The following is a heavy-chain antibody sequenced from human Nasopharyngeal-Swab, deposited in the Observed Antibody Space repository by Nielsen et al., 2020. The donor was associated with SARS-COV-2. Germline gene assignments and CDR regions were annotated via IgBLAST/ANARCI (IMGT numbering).Heavy chain of an antibody. D-gene: IGHD6-19*01. J-gene: IGHJ6*02. CDR1: GGSISSYY. CDR3: ARPLRGGSGWYEAYYYYGMDV. CDR2: IYYSGST. Sequence: SETLSLTCTVSGGSISSYYWSWIRQPPGKGLEWIGYIYYSGSTNYNPSLKSRVTISVDTSKNQFSLKLSSVTAADTAVYYCARPLRGGSGWYEAYYYYGMDVWGQGTTVTVSS. V-gene: IGHV4-59*13.